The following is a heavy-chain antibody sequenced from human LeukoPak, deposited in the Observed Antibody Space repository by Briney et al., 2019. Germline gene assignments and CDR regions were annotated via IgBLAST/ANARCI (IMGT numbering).Heavy chain of an antibody. CDR3: ARDSAYYAFDI. Sequence: ASVKVSCKASGHTFTGYYMHWVRQAPGQGLEWMGWINANSGDTNYAQKFQGRVTMTRDTSISTAYMELSRLRSDDTAVYYCARDSAYYAFDIWGQGTMVTVSS. J-gene: IGHJ3*02. D-gene: IGHD2-21*01. CDR2: INANSGDT. V-gene: IGHV1-2*02. CDR1: GHTFTGYY.